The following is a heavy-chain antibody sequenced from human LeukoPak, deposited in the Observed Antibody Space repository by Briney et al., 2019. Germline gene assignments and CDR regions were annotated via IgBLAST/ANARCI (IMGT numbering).Heavy chain of an antibody. CDR1: GDSVRSDSSH. CDR2: IHYNGNT. CDR3: ARNRGWYATDV. J-gene: IGHJ6*02. V-gene: IGHV4-61*01. D-gene: IGHD3-10*01. Sequence: SETLSLTCTVSGDSVRSDSSHWSWIRQPPGKGLEWIGYIHYNGNTNYNPSLKSRVIISLDKSKNQFSLELSSVTAADTAVYYCARNRGWYATDVWGQGTTVTVSS.